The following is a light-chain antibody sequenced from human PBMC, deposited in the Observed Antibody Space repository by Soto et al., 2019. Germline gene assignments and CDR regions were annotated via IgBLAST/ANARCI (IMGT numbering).Light chain of an antibody. J-gene: IGKJ1*01. V-gene: IGKV4-1*01. Sequence: IVMTQSPDSLAVSLGERATINCKSSQSVLYSSNNKNYLAWYQKKPGQPPKLLISWASTRESGVPDRFSGSGSGSDFTLTISTLQAEDVAVYYCQQYYSTPQTFGQGTKVEIK. CDR2: WAS. CDR3: QQYYSTPQT. CDR1: QSVLYSSNNKNY.